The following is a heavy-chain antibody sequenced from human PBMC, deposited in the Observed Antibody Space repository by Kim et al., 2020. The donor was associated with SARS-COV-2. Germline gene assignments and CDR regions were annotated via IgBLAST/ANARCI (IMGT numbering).Heavy chain of an antibody. CDR1: GFTFSSHW. V-gene: IGHV3-74*01. D-gene: IGHD1-1*01. CDR3: ARDENWSLAY. Sequence: GGSLRLSCAASGFTFSSHWMYWVRQVPGKRLVWVSRIDGDGSVTNYADSVKGRFTISRDNAKSTLYLQMNSLRVDDTAVYYCARDENWSLAYWGQGTLVTVSS. J-gene: IGHJ4*02. CDR2: IDGDGSVT.